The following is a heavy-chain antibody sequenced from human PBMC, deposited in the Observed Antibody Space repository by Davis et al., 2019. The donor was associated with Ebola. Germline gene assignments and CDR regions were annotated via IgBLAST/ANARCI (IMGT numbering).Heavy chain of an antibody. D-gene: IGHD5-12*01. V-gene: IGHV3-13*04. CDR3: AREIYGYDSPYYHMDV. J-gene: IGHJ6*03. Sequence: GESLKISCGASGFTVSNYDMHWVRQVTGKGLEWVSSMDPTGDTFYPESVKGRFIISRDGAKNSVYLQMNSLRAGDTAVYFCAREIYGYDSPYYHMDVWGQGTAVTVSS. CDR1: GFTVSNYD. CDR2: MDPTGDT.